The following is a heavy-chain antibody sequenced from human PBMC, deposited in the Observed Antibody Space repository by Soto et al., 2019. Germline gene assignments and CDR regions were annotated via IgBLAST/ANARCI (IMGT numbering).Heavy chain of an antibody. V-gene: IGHV3-53*01. Sequence: GGSLRLSCAASGFTVSSNYMSWVRQAPGKGLEWVSVIYSGGSTYYADSVKGRFTISRDNSKNTLYLQMNSLRAEDTAVYYCARAPQKPRLDYWGQGTLVTVSS. CDR3: ARAPQKPRLDY. CDR1: GFTVSSNY. CDR2: IYSGGST. J-gene: IGHJ4*02.